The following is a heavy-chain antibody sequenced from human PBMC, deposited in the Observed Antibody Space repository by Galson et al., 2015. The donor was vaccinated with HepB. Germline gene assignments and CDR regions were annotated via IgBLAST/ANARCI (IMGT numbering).Heavy chain of an antibody. CDR1: GYTFTSYG. J-gene: IGHJ4*02. Sequence: SVKVSCKASGYTFTSYGISWVRQAPGQGLEWMGWISAYNGNTNYAQKLQGRVTMTTDTSTSTAYMELRSLRSDDTAVYYCARESFYYDILTGFDYWGQGTLVTVSS. CDR3: ARESFYYDILTGFDY. V-gene: IGHV1-18*01. CDR2: ISAYNGNT. D-gene: IGHD3-9*01.